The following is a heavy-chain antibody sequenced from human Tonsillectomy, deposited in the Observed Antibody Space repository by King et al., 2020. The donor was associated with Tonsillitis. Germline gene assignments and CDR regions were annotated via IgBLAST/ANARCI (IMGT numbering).Heavy chain of an antibody. Sequence: VQLVESGGDLVQPGGSLRLSCGASGFTLSSYSMSWVRQAPGKGLEWVAHIKKDGSEEYSVGSVKGRFTISRDNAKNSMYLQMNSLRVEDTAVYYCARWRWLQSEFDCWGQGTLVAVSS. CDR3: ARWRWLQSEFDC. CDR1: GFTLSSYS. D-gene: IGHD5-24*01. V-gene: IGHV3-7*01. CDR2: IKKDGSEE. J-gene: IGHJ4*02.